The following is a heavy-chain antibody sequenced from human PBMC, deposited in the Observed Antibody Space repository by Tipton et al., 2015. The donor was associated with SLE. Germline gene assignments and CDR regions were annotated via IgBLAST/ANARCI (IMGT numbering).Heavy chain of an antibody. J-gene: IGHJ4*02. D-gene: IGHD1-1*01. CDR3: ASGFNFYFDY. CDR2: IYYSGTT. CDR1: GDSISSSTNY. Sequence: TLSLTCTVSGDSISSSTNYWGWIRQPPGKGLEWIGSIYYSGTTDYNPSLKSRVTISVDTSKKQFSLKLNSVTAADTAVYYCASGFNFYFDYWGQGTLVTVSS. V-gene: IGHV4-39*07.